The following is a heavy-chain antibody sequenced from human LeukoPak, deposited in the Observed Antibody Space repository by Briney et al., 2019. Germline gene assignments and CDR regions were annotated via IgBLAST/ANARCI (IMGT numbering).Heavy chain of an antibody. J-gene: IGHJ4*02. Sequence: PSETLSLTCTVSGGSISSSSYYWCWIRQPPGKGLEWIGSIYYSGSTYYNPSLKSRVTISVDTSKNQFSLKLSSVTAADTAVYYCARLKQWLGGYFDYWGQGTLVTVSS. V-gene: IGHV4-39*01. CDR1: GGSISSSSYY. CDR2: IYYSGST. CDR3: ARLKQWLGGYFDY. D-gene: IGHD6-19*01.